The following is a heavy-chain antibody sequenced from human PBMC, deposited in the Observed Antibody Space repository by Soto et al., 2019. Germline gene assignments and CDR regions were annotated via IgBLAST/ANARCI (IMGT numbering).Heavy chain of an antibody. D-gene: IGHD6-13*01. Sequence: QVQLVESGGGLVKPGGSLRLSCTGSGFDFGDYYMSWIRQAPGTGLEWVSYIDSGDGTTYYTDSVKGRFTISRDNAKKTVYLQMSSLRVEDTALYYCVRPYYSSSWFPFDRWGQGTLVTVSS. J-gene: IGHJ4*02. CDR1: GFDFGDYY. V-gene: IGHV3-11*01. CDR2: IDSGDGTT. CDR3: VRPYYSSSWFPFDR.